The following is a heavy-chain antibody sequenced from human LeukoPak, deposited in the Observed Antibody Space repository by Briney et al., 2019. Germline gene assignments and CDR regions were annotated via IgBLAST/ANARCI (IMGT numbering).Heavy chain of an antibody. J-gene: IGHJ4*02. V-gene: IGHV3-66*01. CDR3: ARDSGTTVGYFDY. D-gene: IGHD4-23*01. CDR2: IYSGGST. CDR1: EFTVSSNY. Sequence: GGSLRLSCAASEFTVSSNYMSWVRQAPGKGLEWVSIIYSGGSTFYADSVKGRFTISRDSSKNTLYLQMNSLRAEDTAVYYCARDSGTTVGYFDYWGQGTLVTVSS.